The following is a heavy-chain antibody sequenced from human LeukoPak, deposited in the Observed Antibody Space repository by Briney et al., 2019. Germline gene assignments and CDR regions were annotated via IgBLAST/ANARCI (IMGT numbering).Heavy chain of an antibody. J-gene: IGHJ6*02. Sequence: ASVEVSCKVSGYTLTELSMHWVRQAPGKGLEWMGGFDPEDGETIYAQKFQGRVTMTEDTSTDTAYMELSSLRSEDTAVYYCATCIAAAGNYYYGMDVWGQGTTVTVSS. D-gene: IGHD6-13*01. V-gene: IGHV1-24*01. CDR3: ATCIAAAGNYYYGMDV. CDR2: FDPEDGET. CDR1: GYTLTELS.